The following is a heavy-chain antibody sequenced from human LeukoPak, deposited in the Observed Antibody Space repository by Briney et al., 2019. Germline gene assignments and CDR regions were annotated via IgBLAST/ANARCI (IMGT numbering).Heavy chain of an antibody. D-gene: IGHD6-13*01. Sequence: GGSLRLSCAASGLTVSSNYMTWVRQAPGKGLERVSIIHTNGNTYYADSVEGRFTISRDNSKNTLYLQMNSLRTEDTAVYYCASSRTAASSNWFDPWGQGTLVTVSS. V-gene: IGHV3-53*01. CDR1: GLTVSSNY. J-gene: IGHJ5*02. CDR3: ASSRTAASSNWFDP. CDR2: IHTNGNT.